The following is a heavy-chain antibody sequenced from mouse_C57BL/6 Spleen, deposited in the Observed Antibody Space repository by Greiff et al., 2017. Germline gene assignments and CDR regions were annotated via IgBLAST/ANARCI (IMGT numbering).Heavy chain of an antibody. CDR1: GYTLPPYP. Sequence: VQLQQSGAELVKPGASVKMSCKASGYTLPPYPIGWLKQNHVRSLGGIEIFLPYNDDTKYNEKFKGKATLTVEKSSSTVYLELSRLTSDDSAVYYCARGGEYGYNWYFDVWGTGTTVTVSS. D-gene: IGHD2-2*01. CDR2: FLPYNDDT. J-gene: IGHJ1*03. V-gene: IGHV1-47*01. CDR3: ARGGEYGYNWYFDV.